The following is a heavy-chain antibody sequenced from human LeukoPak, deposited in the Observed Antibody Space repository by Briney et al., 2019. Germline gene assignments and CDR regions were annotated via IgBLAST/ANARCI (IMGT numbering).Heavy chain of an antibody. D-gene: IGHD2-8*01. Sequence: GGSLRLSCAASGFTFNDYAMHWVRHAPGKGLEWVSGISWNSGSIGYADSVKGRFTISRDNAKNSLYLQMNSLRAEDTALYYCAKGTTRWGVLMVPLEYWGQGTLVTVSS. CDR3: AKGTTRWGVLMVPLEY. CDR1: GFTFNDYA. J-gene: IGHJ4*02. CDR2: ISWNSGSI. V-gene: IGHV3-9*01.